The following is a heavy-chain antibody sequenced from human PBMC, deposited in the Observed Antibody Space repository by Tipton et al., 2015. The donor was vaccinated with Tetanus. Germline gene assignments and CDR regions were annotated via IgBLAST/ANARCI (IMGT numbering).Heavy chain of an antibody. Sequence: QLVQSGAEVRKPGASVRVSCKAAGYTFTGNYLQWVRQAPGQGLEWMGGFNPDSGGTDSAQKFQGRVTMTRDTSISTAYMELSRRRADDTGVYYCARHAAPGRGYFRAMDVWGRGTTVTVSS. J-gene: IGHJ6*02. CDR1: GYTFTGNY. CDR2: FNPDSGGT. V-gene: IGHV1-2*02. D-gene: IGHD2/OR15-2a*01. CDR3: ARHAAPGRGYFRAMDV.